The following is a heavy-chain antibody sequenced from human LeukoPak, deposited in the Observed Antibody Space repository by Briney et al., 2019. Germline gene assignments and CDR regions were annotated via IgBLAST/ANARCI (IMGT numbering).Heavy chain of an antibody. D-gene: IGHD4-23*01. CDR3: ERTPYGGKAIGPYDY. Sequence: PGGSLRLSCAASGFTFSDYYMSWIRQAPGKGLEWVSYISSSGSTIYYADSVKGRFTISRDNAKNSLYLQMNSLRAEDTAVYYCERTPYGGKAIGPYDYWGQGTLVTISS. V-gene: IGHV3-11*04. CDR1: GFTFSDYY. J-gene: IGHJ4*02. CDR2: ISSSGSTI.